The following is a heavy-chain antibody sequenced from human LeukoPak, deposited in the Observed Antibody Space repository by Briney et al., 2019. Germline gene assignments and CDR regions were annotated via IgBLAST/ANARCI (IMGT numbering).Heavy chain of an antibody. J-gene: IGHJ6*03. CDR2: IYYSGST. CDR3: AREKGVNTMVRGVIIPYYMDV. Sequence: SETLSLTCTVSGGSISSSSYYWGWIRQPPGKGLEWIGSIYYSGSTYYNPSLKSRVTISVDTSKNQFSLKLSSVTAADTAVYYCAREKGVNTMVRGVIIPYYMDVWGKGTTVTVSS. V-gene: IGHV4-39*07. CDR1: GGSISSSSYY. D-gene: IGHD3-10*01.